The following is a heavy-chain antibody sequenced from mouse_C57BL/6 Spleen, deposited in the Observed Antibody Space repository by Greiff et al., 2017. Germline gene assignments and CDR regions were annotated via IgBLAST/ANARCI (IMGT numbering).Heavy chain of an antibody. V-gene: IGHV1-64*01. Sequence: QVQLKQPGAELVKPGASVKLSCKASGYTFTSYWMHWVKQRPGQGLEWIGMIHPNSGSTNYNEKFKSKATLTVDKSSSTAYMQLSSLTSEDSAVYYCARCDTTGSPYYFDYWGQGTTLTVSS. J-gene: IGHJ2*01. CDR2: IHPNSGST. D-gene: IGHD1-1*01. CDR3: ARCDTTGSPYYFDY. CDR1: GYTFTSYW.